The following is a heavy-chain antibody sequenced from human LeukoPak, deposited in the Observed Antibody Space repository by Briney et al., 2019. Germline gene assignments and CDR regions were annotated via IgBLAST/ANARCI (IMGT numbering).Heavy chain of an antibody. J-gene: IGHJ4*02. Sequence: GGSLRLSCAASGFTFSSYGMEWVRQAPGKGLEWVAFIRYDGSNKYYSDSVKGRFTISRDNSKNTLYLQMNSLRAEDTAVYYCAKESESYDSSGSTFDFWGQGTLVTVSS. CDR2: IRYDGSNK. D-gene: IGHD3-22*01. CDR3: AKESESYDSSGSTFDF. CDR1: GFTFSSYG. V-gene: IGHV3-30*02.